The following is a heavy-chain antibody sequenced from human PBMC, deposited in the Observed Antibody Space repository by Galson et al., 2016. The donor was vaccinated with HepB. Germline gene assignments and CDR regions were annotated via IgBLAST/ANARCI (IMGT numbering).Heavy chain of an antibody. CDR2: INAGNGNT. D-gene: IGHD3-3*01. V-gene: IGHV1-3*01. CDR3: ARGSRSRVEWFWVFDP. Sequence: SVKVSCKASGYTFTSYTMHWVRQAPGQRLEWMGWINAGNGNTKYSQNFQGRVTITRDTSASTAYMELSSLRSEDTAVYYCARGSRSRVEWFWVFDPWGQGTLVTVSS. CDR1: GYTFTSYT. J-gene: IGHJ5*02.